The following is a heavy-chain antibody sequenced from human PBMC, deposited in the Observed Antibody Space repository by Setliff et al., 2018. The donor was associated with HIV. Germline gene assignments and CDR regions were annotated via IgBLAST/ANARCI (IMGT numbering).Heavy chain of an antibody. Sequence: ASVKVSCKASGYFFNNYGIAWVRQAPGRGLEWMGWISGFNGNTNYAQILQGRVTVTTDTSTSTAYMELRSLRSDDTAVYYCARAGGFCNAATCLRGYDAFDIWGQGTTVTVSS. CDR2: ISGFNGNT. CDR3: ARAGGFCNAATCLRGYDAFDI. D-gene: IGHD2-15*01. CDR1: GYFFNNYG. J-gene: IGHJ3*02. V-gene: IGHV1-18*01.